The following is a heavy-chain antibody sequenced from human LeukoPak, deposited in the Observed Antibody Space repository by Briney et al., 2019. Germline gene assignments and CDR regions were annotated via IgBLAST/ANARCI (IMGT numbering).Heavy chain of an antibody. J-gene: IGHJ4*02. CDR2: INRRGHT. CDR3: AKEVDCPSDCLFFHS. CDR1: GFTFDRFT. V-gene: IGHV3-43*01. D-gene: IGHD2-21*02. Sequence: PGGSLRLSCAASGFTFDRFTIHWVRHTPGKGLECVSLINRRGHTFYADSVKGRFTISRDNSRNSVFLQMNSLRPEDTALYHCAKEVDCPSDCLFFHSWGQGTLVTVSS.